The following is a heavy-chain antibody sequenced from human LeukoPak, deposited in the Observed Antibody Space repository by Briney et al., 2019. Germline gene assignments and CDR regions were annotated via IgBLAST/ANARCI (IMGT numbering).Heavy chain of an antibody. CDR1: GLXFSSYE. CDR3: ARDSHKFDSSGYYPDAFDI. V-gene: IGHV3-48*03. D-gene: IGHD3-22*01. CDR2: ISSSGSSI. J-gene: IGHJ3*02. Sequence: GGSLRLSCAASGLXFSSYEINWVRQAPGKGLEWVSYISSSGSSIYYADSVKGRFTISRDNAKKSLYLQMHSLRAEDTAVYYCARDSHKFDSSGYYPDAFDIWGQGTMVTVSS.